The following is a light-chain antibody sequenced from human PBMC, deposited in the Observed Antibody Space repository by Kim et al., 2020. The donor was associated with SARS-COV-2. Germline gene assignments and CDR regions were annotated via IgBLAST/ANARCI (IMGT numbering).Light chain of an antibody. CDR1: QDISSG. CDR2: EAS. CDR3: QQTHGFPLT. Sequence: IQMTQSPSSLSASVGDRVTITCRASQDISSGLAWYQQKPGKAPKVLIYEASNLQSGVPSRFSGSGSGTDFTLTINSLQPEDFATYYCQQTHGFPLTFGGGTKVDIK. J-gene: IGKJ4*01. V-gene: IGKV1D-12*01.